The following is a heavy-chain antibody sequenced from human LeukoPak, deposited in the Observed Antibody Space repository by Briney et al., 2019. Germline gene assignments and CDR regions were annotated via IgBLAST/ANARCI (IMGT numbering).Heavy chain of an antibody. CDR1: GGSISSHY. V-gene: IGHV4-59*11. Sequence: SETLSLTCTVSGGSISSHYWSWIRQPPGKGLEWIGYIYYSGSTNYNPSLKSRVTISVDTSKNQFSLKLSSVTAADTAVYYCARGLGYYDLWSGYYTGYYYMDVWGKGTTVTVSS. CDR2: IYYSGST. CDR3: ARGLGYYDLWSGYYTGYYYMDV. D-gene: IGHD3-3*01. J-gene: IGHJ6*03.